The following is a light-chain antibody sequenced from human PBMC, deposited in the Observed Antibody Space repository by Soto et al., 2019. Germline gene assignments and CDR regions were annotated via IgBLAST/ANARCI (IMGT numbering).Light chain of an antibody. Sequence: EIVLTQSPGTLSLFPGERATLSCRASQSLSTRYLAWYQQKPGQAPRLLIYDASKRATGIPARFSGRGSGTDFTLTISSLEPEDFAVYYCQQRSNWPPVITFGQGTRLEIK. CDR1: QSLSTRY. V-gene: IGKV3-11*01. CDR2: DAS. CDR3: QQRSNWPPVIT. J-gene: IGKJ5*01.